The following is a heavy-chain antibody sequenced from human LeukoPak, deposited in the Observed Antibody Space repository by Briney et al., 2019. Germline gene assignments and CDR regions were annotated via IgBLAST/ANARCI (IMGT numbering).Heavy chain of an antibody. CDR2: IYYSGST. Sequence: KASETLSLTCTVSGDSLSRSSYFWASVRQPPGKGLEWNGYIYYSGSTNYNPSLKSRVTISVDTSKNQFSLRLSSVTAADTATYYCARGAADRRNYYYYIDVWGEGTTVTVSS. V-gene: IGHV4-61*05. D-gene: IGHD1-14*01. J-gene: IGHJ6*03. CDR3: ARGAADRRNYYYYIDV. CDR1: GDSLSRSSYF.